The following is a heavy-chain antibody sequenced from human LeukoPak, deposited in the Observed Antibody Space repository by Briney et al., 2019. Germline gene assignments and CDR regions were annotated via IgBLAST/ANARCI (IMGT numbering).Heavy chain of an antibody. J-gene: IGHJ3*02. V-gene: IGHV1-2*02. Sequence: GASVKVSCKASGYILTDYYMHWVRQAPGQGLEWMGWINPNSGGTNYAQKFQGRVTVTRDTSISTAYMELSRLRSDDTAVYYCAREVYSSSWHGDAFDIWGQGTMVTVSS. CDR3: AREVYSSSWHGDAFDI. D-gene: IGHD6-13*01. CDR2: INPNSGGT. CDR1: GYILTDYY.